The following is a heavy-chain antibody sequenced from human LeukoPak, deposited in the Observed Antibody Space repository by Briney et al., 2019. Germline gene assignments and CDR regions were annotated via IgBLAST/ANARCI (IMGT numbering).Heavy chain of an antibody. J-gene: IGHJ4*02. CDR1: GGSISSGGYY. Sequence: SETLSLTCTVSGGSISSGGYYWSWIRQHPGKGLEWIGYIYYSGSTYYNPSLKSRLTISVDTSKNQFSLKLSSVTAADTAVYYCARTAVVAKYFDYWGQGTLVTVSS. D-gene: IGHD4-23*01. V-gene: IGHV4-31*03. CDR2: IYYSGST. CDR3: ARTAVVAKYFDY.